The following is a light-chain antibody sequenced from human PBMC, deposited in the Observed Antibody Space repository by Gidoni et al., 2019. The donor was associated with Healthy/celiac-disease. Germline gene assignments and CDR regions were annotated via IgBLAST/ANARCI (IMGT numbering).Light chain of an antibody. J-gene: IGLJ2*01. CDR2: DNT. V-gene: IGLV1-51*01. CDR3: GTWDSSLSVVI. CDR1: NSNIGSNS. Sequence: QSVLTRPPSVSAAPGQKVTITCSGDNSNIGSNSVSWYQQLPGKAPTLLIFDNTERPSGIPDRFSGSKSGTSATLDITGLQTGDEADYFCGTWDSSLSVVIFGGGTKLTVL.